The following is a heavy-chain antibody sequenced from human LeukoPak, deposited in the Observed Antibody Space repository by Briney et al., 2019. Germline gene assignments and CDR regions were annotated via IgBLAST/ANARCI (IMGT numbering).Heavy chain of an antibody. CDR1: GYTFTGYY. J-gene: IGHJ4*02. D-gene: IGHD5-18*01. CDR2: INPNSGGT. Sequence: ASVKVSCTASGYTFTGYYMHWVRQAPGQGLEWMGWINPNSGGTNYAQKFQGWVTMTRDTSISTAYMELSRLRSDDTAVYYCARQTHEKDTAMEFFDFWGQGTLVTVSS. CDR3: ARQTHEKDTAMEFFDF. V-gene: IGHV1-2*04.